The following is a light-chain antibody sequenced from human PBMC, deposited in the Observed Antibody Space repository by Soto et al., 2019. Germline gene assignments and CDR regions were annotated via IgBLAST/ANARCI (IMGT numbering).Light chain of an antibody. CDR3: QTFDSSLTISWV. V-gene: IGLV1-40*01. J-gene: IGLJ3*02. CDR1: SSNIGRGYD. Sequence: QSVLTQPPSVSGAPGQRVTISCTGSSSNIGRGYDVHWYQQFPGSAPRLLLSGDSNRPSGVPDRFSGSRSGTSASLAITGLQAEDEADYYCQTFDSSLTISWVFGGGTQLTAL. CDR2: GDS.